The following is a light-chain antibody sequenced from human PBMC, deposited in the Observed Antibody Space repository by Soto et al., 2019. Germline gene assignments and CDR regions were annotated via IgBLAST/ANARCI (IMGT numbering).Light chain of an antibody. J-gene: IGKJ4*01. CDR2: GAS. CDR3: QQYNNWPQT. CDR1: QSVSSN. Sequence: EIVMTQSPATLSVSPGERATLSCRASQSVSSNLAWYQQKPGQAPRLLIYGASTRATSIPARFSGSGSGTEFTLTISSLQSEDFAVYYCQQYNNWPQTFGGGTKVEIK. V-gene: IGKV3-15*01.